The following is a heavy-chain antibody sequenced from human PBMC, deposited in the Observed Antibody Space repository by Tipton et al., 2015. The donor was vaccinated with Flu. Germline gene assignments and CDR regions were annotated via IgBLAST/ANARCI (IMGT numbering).Heavy chain of an antibody. V-gene: IGHV3-49*04. J-gene: IGHJ3*02. CDR1: GFTFGDYA. D-gene: IGHD3-16*01. CDR2: IRSKTYGGIT. CDR3: ASSRVMAGYDI. Sequence: SLRLSCTASGFTFGDYAMSWVRQAPGKGLEWVGFIRSKTYGGITEYAASVKGRFSISRDDSKSIAYLQMNSLKTEDTALYYCASSRVMAGYDIWGQGTMVTVSS.